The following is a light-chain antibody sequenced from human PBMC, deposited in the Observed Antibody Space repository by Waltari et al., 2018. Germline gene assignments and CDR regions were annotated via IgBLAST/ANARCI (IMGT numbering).Light chain of an antibody. CDR3: QQYDNLPLT. Sequence: DIQMTQSPYSLSASVGDRVTISCLASQDIYNFLSWYQQKPGKAPKLLIYDASNLETGVPSRFSGSGSGTHFTFTISSLQPEDTATYYCQQYDNLPLTFGQGTRLEIK. CDR1: QDIYNF. CDR2: DAS. V-gene: IGKV1-33*01. J-gene: IGKJ5*01.